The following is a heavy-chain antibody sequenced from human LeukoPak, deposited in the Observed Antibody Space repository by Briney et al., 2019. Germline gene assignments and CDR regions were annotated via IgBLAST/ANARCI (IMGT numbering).Heavy chain of an antibody. J-gene: IGHJ5*02. D-gene: IGHD3-10*01. CDR3: AKGVRFGELLTWFDP. CDR2: ISGSGGT. CDR1: GFTISSYA. Sequence: PGGSLRLSCAASGFTISSYAMSWVRQAPGKGLEWASVISGSGGTYYADSVKGRFTISRDNSKNTLYLQMNSLRVEDTAVYYCAKGVRFGELLTWFDPWGQGTLVTVSS. V-gene: IGHV3-23*01.